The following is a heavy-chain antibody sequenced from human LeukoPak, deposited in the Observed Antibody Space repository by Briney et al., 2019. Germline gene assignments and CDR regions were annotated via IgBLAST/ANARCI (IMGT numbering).Heavy chain of an antibody. CDR3: AREASNGYCSSTSCYYYYMDV. CDR1: GDSVSSNSAA. CDR2: TYYRSKWYN. V-gene: IGHV6-1*01. D-gene: IGHD2-2*03. Sequence: SQTLSLTCAISGDSVSSNSAAWNWIRQSPSRGLEWLGRTYYRSKWYNDYAVSVKSRITINPDTSKNQFSLQLNSVTPEDTAVYYCAREASNGYCSSTSCYYYYMDVWGKGTTVTISS. J-gene: IGHJ6*03.